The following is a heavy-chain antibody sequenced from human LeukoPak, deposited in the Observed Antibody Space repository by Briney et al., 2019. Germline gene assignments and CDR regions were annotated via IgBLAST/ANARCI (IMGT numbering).Heavy chain of an antibody. CDR1: GSTFNNYG. Sequence: GGSLRLSCAASGSTFNNYGMNWVRQAPGKGLEWAAFIRYDGSNKYYADSVKGRFTISRDNSKNTLYLQMNSLRAEDTAVYYCAKGVYFDWLSPFDCWGQGTLVTVSS. J-gene: IGHJ4*02. V-gene: IGHV3-30*02. CDR3: AKGVYFDWLSPFDC. D-gene: IGHD3-9*01. CDR2: IRYDGSNK.